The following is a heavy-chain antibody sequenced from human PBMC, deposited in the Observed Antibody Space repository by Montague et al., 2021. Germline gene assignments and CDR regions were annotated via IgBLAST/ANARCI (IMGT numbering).Heavy chain of an antibody. V-gene: IGHV2-5*01. Sequence: PALVKPTQTLTLTCNFSGFSLNTRAVGVGWIRQPPGKALEWLALIYWHVDKRYSPSLKSRLTITKDTSKNQVVLTMTNEDPLDTATYYCPRHNSVWYSDFDYWGQETLVTVSP. CDR2: IYWHVDK. D-gene: IGHD6-19*01. CDR3: PRHNSVWYSDFDY. J-gene: IGHJ4*02. CDR1: GFSLNTRAVG.